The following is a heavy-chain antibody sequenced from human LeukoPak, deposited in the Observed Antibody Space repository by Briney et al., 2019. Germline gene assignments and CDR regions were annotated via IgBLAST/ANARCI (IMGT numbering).Heavy chain of an antibody. CDR2: IYYTGSA. CDR3: ARRKADDRSEYYNWFDP. D-gene: IGHD3-22*01. V-gene: IGHV4-31*03. Sequence: SQTLSLTCTVSGGSISSGDYYWGWIRQYPGKGLEWIGHIYYTGSAYYNPSLKSRVTISVDTSKSQFSLNLNSVTVADTAVYYCARRKADDRSEYYNWFDPWGQGTLVTVSS. J-gene: IGHJ5*02. CDR1: GGSISSGDYY.